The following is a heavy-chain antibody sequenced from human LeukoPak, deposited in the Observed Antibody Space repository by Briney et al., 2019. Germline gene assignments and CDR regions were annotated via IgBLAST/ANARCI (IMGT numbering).Heavy chain of an antibody. Sequence: TGGSLRLSCAASGFTFSSYNMNWVRQAPGKGLEWVSFISSSSSYIYYADSVKGRFTISRDNAKNSLYLQMNSLRAEDTAVYYCAELGITMIGGVWGKGTTVTISS. CDR1: GFTFSSYN. D-gene: IGHD3-10*02. CDR2: ISSSSSYI. J-gene: IGHJ6*04. V-gene: IGHV3-21*01. CDR3: AELGITMIGGV.